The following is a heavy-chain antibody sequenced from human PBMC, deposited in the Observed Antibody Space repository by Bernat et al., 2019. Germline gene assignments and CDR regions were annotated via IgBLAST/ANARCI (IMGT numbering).Heavy chain of an antibody. CDR2: ISWNSGSI. Sequence: EVQLVESGGGLVQPGRSLRLSCAASGFTFDDYAMHWVRQAPGKGLEWVSGISWNSGSIGYADSVKGRFTISRDNAKNSLYLQMNSLRAEDTALYYCARDGGTMVRGVIAYWGQGTLVTVSS. D-gene: IGHD3-10*01. CDR1: GFTFDDYA. J-gene: IGHJ4*02. CDR3: ARDGGTMVRGVIAY. V-gene: IGHV3-9*01.